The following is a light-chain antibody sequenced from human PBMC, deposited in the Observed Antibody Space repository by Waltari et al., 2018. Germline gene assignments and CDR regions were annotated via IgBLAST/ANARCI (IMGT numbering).Light chain of an antibody. V-gene: IGLV2-23*02. CDR2: EVT. Sequence: QSALTQSASVSGSPGQSITISCTGTSSDVGRYHLVSWYQQHPGKAPKLIIYEVTKRPSGISDRFSCSKSGNTASLTISGLQAEDEADYYCCSFGGRSDSLPVGGGTKLTVL. CDR3: CSFGGRSDSLP. CDR1: SSDVGRYHL. J-gene: IGLJ2*01.